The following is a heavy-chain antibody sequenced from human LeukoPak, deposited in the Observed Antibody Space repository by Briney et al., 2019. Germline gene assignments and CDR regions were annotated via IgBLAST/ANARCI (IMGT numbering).Heavy chain of an antibody. V-gene: IGHV3-30-3*01. CDR3: ARDLVGATAY. D-gene: IGHD1-26*01. CDR1: GFTFSSYA. Sequence: GGSLRLSCAASGFTFSSYAMQWVRQAPGKGLEWVAVISYDGSNKYYADSVKGRFTISRDNSKNTLYLQMNSLRAEDTAVYYCARDLVGATAYWGQGTLVTVSS. CDR2: ISYDGSNK. J-gene: IGHJ4*02.